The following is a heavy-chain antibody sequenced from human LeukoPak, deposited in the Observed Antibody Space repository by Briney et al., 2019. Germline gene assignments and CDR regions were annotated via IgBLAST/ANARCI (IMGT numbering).Heavy chain of an antibody. CDR1: GLSVTTNY. CDR2: ISASGGST. J-gene: IGHJ3*02. CDR3: ARGLRVLDAFDI. V-gene: IGHV3-23*01. Sequence: PGGSLRLSCVASGLSVTTNYMSWVRQAPGKGLEWVSAISASGGSTYYADSVKGRFTISRDNSKNTLYLQMNSLRAEDTAVYYCARGLRVLDAFDIWGQGTMVTVSS.